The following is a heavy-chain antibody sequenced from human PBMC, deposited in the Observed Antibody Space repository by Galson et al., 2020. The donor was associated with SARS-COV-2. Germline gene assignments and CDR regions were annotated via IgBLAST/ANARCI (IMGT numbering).Heavy chain of an antibody. CDR1: GYTFTSYR. D-gene: IGHD2-2*01. V-gene: IGHV1-18*01. CDR2: ISAYNGNT. J-gene: IGHJ6*02. Sequence: ASVKVSCKASGYTFTSYRISWVRQAPGQGLEWMGWISAYNGNTNYAQKLQGRVTMTTDTSTSTAYMELRSLRSDDTAVYYCARGIVVVPAGMQLYYYYYGMDVWGQGTTVTVSS. CDR3: ARGIVVVPAGMQLYYYYYGMDV.